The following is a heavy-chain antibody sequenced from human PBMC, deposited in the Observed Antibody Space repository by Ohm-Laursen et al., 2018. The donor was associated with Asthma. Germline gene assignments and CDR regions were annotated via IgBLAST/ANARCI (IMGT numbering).Heavy chain of an antibody. V-gene: IGHV3-11*06. CDR1: GFIFSDYY. D-gene: IGHD5-18*01. CDR2: ISGSGDYT. CDR3: ARGLGGRHIWLSYQTDN. J-gene: IGHJ4*02. Sequence: SLRLSCAASGFIFSDYYMSWIRQAPGKGLEWVSYISGSGDYTNYADSVKGRFTVSRDNSKNTLFLQMNSLRPEDTAVYFCARGLGGRHIWLSYQTDNWGQGTLVTVSS.